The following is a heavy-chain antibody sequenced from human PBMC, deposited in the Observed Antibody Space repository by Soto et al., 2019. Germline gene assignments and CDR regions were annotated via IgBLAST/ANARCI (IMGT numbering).Heavy chain of an antibody. CDR1: GYTFTSYG. D-gene: IGHD4-17*01. Sequence: QVQLVQSGAEVKKPGASVKVSCKASGYTFTSYGIIWVRQAPGQGLEWMGWISAYNGNTNYAQKLQGRVTMTTDTSTSTAYMELRSLRSDDTAVYYCARVPTPTIGDYSNWFDPWGQGTLVTVSS. V-gene: IGHV1-18*01. CDR3: ARVPTPTIGDYSNWFDP. J-gene: IGHJ5*02. CDR2: ISAYNGNT.